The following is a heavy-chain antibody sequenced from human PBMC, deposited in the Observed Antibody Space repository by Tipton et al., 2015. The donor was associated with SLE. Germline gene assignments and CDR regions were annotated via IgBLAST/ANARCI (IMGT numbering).Heavy chain of an antibody. CDR1: GFTFSSYA. J-gene: IGHJ6*03. D-gene: IGHD3-16*01. CDR2: ISSSSSYI. V-gene: IGHV3-21*01. CDR3: ARETRGYYYYMDV. Sequence: QLVQSGGGVVQPGRSLRLSCAASGFTFSSYAMHWVRQAPGKGLEWVSSISSSSSYIYYADSVKGRFTISRDNAKNSLYLQMNSLRAEDTAVYYCARETRGYYYYMDVWGKGTTVTVSS.